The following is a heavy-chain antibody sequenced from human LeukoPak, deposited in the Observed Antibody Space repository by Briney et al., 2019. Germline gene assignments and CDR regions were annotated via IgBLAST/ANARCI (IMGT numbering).Heavy chain of an antibody. D-gene: IGHD4-17*01. CDR2: IYYSGST. J-gene: IGHJ6*03. CDR1: GGSISSYY. CDR3: ARVAHTTVTTPVYYYYYMDV. V-gene: IGHV4-59*01. Sequence: SETLSLTCTVSGGSISSYYWSWILQPPGKGLEWIGYIYYSGSTNYNPSLKSRVTISVDTSKNQFSLKLSSVTAADTAVYYCARVAHTTVTTPVYYYYYMDVWGKGTTVTVSS.